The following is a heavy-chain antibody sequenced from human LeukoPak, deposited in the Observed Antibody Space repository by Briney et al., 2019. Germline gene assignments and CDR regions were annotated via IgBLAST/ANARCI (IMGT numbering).Heavy chain of an antibody. CDR2: ISSSSSYI. Sequence: GGSLRLSCAASGFTFSSYSMNWVRQAPGKGLEWVSSISSSSSYIYYAGSVKGRFTISRDNAKNSLYLQMNSLRAEDTAVYYCARVGDILTRYYYYMDVWGKGTTVTVSS. CDR1: GFTFSSYS. D-gene: IGHD3-9*01. V-gene: IGHV3-21*01. CDR3: ARVGDILTRYYYYMDV. J-gene: IGHJ6*03.